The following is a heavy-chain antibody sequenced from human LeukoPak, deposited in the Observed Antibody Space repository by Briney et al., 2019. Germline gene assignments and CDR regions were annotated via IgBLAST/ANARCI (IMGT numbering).Heavy chain of an antibody. V-gene: IGHV4-34*01. D-gene: IGHD6-19*01. CDR2: INHSGST. CDR3: AREKSSGGYDYDAFDI. J-gene: IGHJ3*02. Sequence: SETLSLTCAVYGGSFSGYYWSWIRRPPGKGLEWIGEINHSGSTNYNPSLKSRVTISVDTSKNQFSLKLSSVTAADTAVYYCAREKSSGGYDYDAFDIWGQGTMVTVSS. CDR1: GGSFSGYY.